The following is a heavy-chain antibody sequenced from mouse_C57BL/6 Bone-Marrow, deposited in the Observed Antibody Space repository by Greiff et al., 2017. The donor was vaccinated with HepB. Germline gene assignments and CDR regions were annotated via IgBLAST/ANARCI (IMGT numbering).Heavy chain of an antibody. D-gene: IGHD2-4*01. CDR1: GYTFTSYW. V-gene: IGHV1-74*01. CDR3: SIIYYYSPHAIYY. CDR2: IHPSDSDT. Sequence: QVQLQQPGAELVKPGASVKVSCKASGYTFTSYWMHWVKQRPGQGLEWIGRIHPSDSDTNYNQKFKGKATLTVDKSSSTAYMQLSSLTSEDSAVYYSSIIYYYSPHAIYYLGQGTSFTVSS. J-gene: IGHJ4*01.